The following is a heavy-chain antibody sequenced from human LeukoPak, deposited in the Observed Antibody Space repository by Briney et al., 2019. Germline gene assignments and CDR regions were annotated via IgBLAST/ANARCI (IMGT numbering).Heavy chain of an antibody. CDR1: GGSISSSSYY. D-gene: IGHD2-2*01. J-gene: IGHJ3*02. Sequence: SETLSLTCTVSGGSISSSSYYWGWIRQPPGKGLEWIGSIYYSGSTYYKPSLKSRVTISVDTSKNQFSLKLSSVTAADTAVYYCARYCSSTSCPDGAFDIWGQGTMVTVSS. CDR3: ARYCSSTSCPDGAFDI. V-gene: IGHV4-39*01. CDR2: IYYSGST.